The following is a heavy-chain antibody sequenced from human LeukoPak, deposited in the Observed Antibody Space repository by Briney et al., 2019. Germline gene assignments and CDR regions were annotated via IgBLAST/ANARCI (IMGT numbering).Heavy chain of an antibody. J-gene: IGHJ4*02. CDR2: ISSSSSYI. D-gene: IGHD3-9*01. Sequence: NPGGSLRLSCAASGFTFSSYSMNWVCQAPGKGLEWVSSISSSSSYIYYADSVKGRFTISRDNAKNSLYLQMNSLRAEDTAVYYCARGDILTGSDLPLWGQGTLVTVSS. CDR3: ARGDILTGSDLPL. V-gene: IGHV3-21*01. CDR1: GFTFSSYS.